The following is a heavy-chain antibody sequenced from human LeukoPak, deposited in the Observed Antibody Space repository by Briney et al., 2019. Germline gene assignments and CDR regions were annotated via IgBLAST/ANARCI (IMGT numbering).Heavy chain of an antibody. D-gene: IGHD6-13*01. CDR2: TYYRSKWYN. V-gene: IGHV6-1*01. J-gene: IGHJ4*02. Sequence: RTYYRSKWYNDYAVSVKSRITINPDTSKNQFSLQLNSVTPEDTAVYYCARSIAAARYYFDYWGQGTLVTVSS. CDR3: ARSIAAARYYFDY.